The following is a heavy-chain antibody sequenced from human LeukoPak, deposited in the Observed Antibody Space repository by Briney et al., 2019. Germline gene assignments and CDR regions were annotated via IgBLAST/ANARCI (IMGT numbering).Heavy chain of an antibody. D-gene: IGHD2-21*01. CDR2: ISGSGGST. Sequence: GGSLRLSCAASGFTFSSYAMSWVRQAPGKGLEWVSTISGSGGSTYYADSVEGRFTISRDNSKNTLYLQMNSLRAEDTAVYYCAKFLPTHIVVANYYFDYWGRGTLVTVSS. CDR3: AKFLPTHIVVANYYFDY. V-gene: IGHV3-23*01. CDR1: GFTFSSYA. J-gene: IGHJ4*02.